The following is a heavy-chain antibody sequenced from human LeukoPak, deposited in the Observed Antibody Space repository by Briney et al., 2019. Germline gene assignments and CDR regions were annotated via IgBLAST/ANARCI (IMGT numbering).Heavy chain of an antibody. D-gene: IGHD1-1*01. CDR3: TRENNYKVDY. J-gene: IGHJ4*02. Sequence: GGSLRLSCAASRFTFSTYWMSWVRQSPGKGLEWVANINLDGSQTYYVDSVKGRFTISRDNAENSLYLQMNSLRVGDTAVYYCTRENNYKVDYWGQGTLGTVSS. CDR2: INLDGSQT. CDR1: RFTFSTYW. V-gene: IGHV3-7*01.